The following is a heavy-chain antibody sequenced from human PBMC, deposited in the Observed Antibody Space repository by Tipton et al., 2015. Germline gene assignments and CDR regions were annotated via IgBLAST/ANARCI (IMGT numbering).Heavy chain of an antibody. Sequence: SLRLSCAASGFTVSRNYVSWVRQAPGKGLEWVSAISGSGGSIYYADSVKGRFTISRDNSKNTLYLQMSSLRAEDTAVYYCAKCFRAYSSSSYLDYWGQGTLVTVSS. J-gene: IGHJ4*02. CDR3: AKCFRAYSSSSYLDY. CDR1: GFTVSRNY. CDR2: ISGSGGSI. V-gene: IGHV3-23*01. D-gene: IGHD6-6*01.